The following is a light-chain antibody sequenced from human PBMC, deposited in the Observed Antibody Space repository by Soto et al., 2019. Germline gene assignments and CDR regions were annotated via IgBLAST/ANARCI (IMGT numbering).Light chain of an antibody. J-gene: IGKJ4*01. Sequence: EIVLTQSPVTLSLSPGERATLSCIASQSVTTFLAWYQQKPGQAPRLLIYDSSKRATGIPARFSGSGSGTDFTLTISSLEPEDFAVYYCQQRTNWPLTFGGGTKVEIK. CDR2: DSS. CDR1: QSVTTF. CDR3: QQRTNWPLT. V-gene: IGKV3-11*01.